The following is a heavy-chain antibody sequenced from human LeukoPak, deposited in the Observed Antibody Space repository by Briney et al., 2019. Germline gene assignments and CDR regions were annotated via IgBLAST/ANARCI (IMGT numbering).Heavy chain of an antibody. CDR2: ISSSGSTI. CDR1: GFTFSDYY. V-gene: IGHV3-11*01. J-gene: IGHJ4*02. CDR3: AKWGDYDILTGYYDSDY. Sequence: GGSLRLSCAASGFTFSDYYMSWIRQAPGKGLEWVSYISSSGSTIYYADSVKGRFTISRDNAKNSLYLQMNSLRAEDTAVCYCAKWGDYDILTGYYDSDYWGQGTLVTVSS. D-gene: IGHD3-9*01.